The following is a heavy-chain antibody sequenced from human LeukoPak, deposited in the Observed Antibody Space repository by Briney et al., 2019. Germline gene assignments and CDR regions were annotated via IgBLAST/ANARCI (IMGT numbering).Heavy chain of an antibody. CDR2: IYYSGST. CDR1: GGSISSHY. D-gene: IGHD2-15*01. J-gene: IGHJ4*02. V-gene: IGHV4-59*11. Sequence: PSETLSLTCTVSGGSISSHYWSWIRQPPGKGLEWIGYIYYSGSTNYNPSLKSLVTISVDTSKNQFSLKLSSVTAADTAVYYCARDPSANYFDYWGQGTLVTVSS. CDR3: ARDPSANYFDY.